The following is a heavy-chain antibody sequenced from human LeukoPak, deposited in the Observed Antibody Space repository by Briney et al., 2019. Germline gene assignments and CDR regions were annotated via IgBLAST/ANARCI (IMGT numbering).Heavy chain of an antibody. Sequence: GGSLRLSCAASGFTFSSYSMNWVRQAPGKGLGWVSSISSSSSYIYYADSVKGRFTISRDNAKNSLYLQMNSLRAEDTAVYYCARDRGLRAFDYWGQGTLVTVSS. CDR3: ARDRGLRAFDY. CDR1: GFTFSSYS. CDR2: ISSSSSYI. V-gene: IGHV3-21*01. D-gene: IGHD5-12*01. J-gene: IGHJ4*02.